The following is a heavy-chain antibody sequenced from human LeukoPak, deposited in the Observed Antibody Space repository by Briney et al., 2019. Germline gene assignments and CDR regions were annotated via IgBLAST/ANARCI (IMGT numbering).Heavy chain of an antibody. CDR3: ARDSDYGDSLFDY. D-gene: IGHD4-17*01. CDR1: GGTFSSYA. Sequence: ASVKVSCKASGGTFSSYAISWVRQAPGQGLEWMGRIIPILGIANYAQKFQGRVTITADKSTSTAYMELSSLRSEDTAVYYCARDSDYGDSLFDYWGQGTLVTVSS. J-gene: IGHJ4*02. CDR2: IIPILGIA. V-gene: IGHV1-69*04.